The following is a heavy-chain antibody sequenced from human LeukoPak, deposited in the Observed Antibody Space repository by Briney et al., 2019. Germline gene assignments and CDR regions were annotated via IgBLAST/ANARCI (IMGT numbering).Heavy chain of an antibody. CDR1: GFTFSHYG. J-gene: IGHJ3*02. CDR2: IWYDGSFT. D-gene: IGHD3-22*01. CDR3: ARHIPDSGNYYPNALDM. Sequence: HPGRSLRLSCAASGFTFSHYGIHWVRQAPGKGLEWVPVIWYDGSFTYYADSVKGRFTISRDNSQNTLYLQMNSLRVEDTAVYSCARHIPDSGNYYPNALDMWGQGTMVTVSS. V-gene: IGHV3-33*01.